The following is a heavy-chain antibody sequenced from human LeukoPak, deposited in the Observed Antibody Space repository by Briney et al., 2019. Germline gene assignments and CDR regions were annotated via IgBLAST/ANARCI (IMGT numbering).Heavy chain of an antibody. J-gene: IGHJ5*02. Sequence: SETLSLTCAVYGGSFSGYYWSWIRQPPGKGLEWIGEINHSGSTNYNPSLKSRVTISVDTSKNQFSLKLSSVTAADTAVYYCARRKHLFNWFDPWGQGTLVTVSP. V-gene: IGHV4-34*01. CDR1: GGSFSGYY. CDR2: INHSGST. CDR3: ARRKHLFNWFDP.